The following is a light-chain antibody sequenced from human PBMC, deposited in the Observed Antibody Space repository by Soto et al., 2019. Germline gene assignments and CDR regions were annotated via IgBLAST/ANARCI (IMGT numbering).Light chain of an antibody. J-gene: IGKJ5*01. V-gene: IGKV2-28*01. Sequence: DIVMTQSPLSLPVTPGEPASISCRSSQSLLHSNGYIYLDWYLQKPGQSPQLLIYLGSNRASGVPDRFSGSGSGTDFTLKISRVEAEDVGVYYCMQALQTTITFGQGTRLEIK. CDR3: MQALQTTIT. CDR2: LGS. CDR1: QSLLHSNGYIY.